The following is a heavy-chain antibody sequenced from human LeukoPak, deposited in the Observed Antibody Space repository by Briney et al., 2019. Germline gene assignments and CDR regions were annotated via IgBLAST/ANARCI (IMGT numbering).Heavy chain of an antibody. CDR3: ASTTVTTDYYYCMDV. CDR2: IYTSGST. CDR1: DGSISSGSYY. Sequence: PSETLSLTCTVSDGSISSGSYYWSWIRQPAGKGLEWIGRIYTSGSTNYNPSLKSRVTISVDTSKNQFSLKLSSVTAADTAVCYCASTTVTTDYYYCMDVWGQGTTVTVSS. V-gene: IGHV4-61*02. J-gene: IGHJ6*02. D-gene: IGHD4-17*01.